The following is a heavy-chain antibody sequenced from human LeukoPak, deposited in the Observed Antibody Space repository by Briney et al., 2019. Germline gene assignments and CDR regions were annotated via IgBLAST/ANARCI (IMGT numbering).Heavy chain of an antibody. D-gene: IGHD6-13*01. Sequence: SETLSLTCTVSGGSISSYYWSWIRQPPGKGLEWIGYIYYSGSTNYNPPLKSRVTISVDTSKNQFSLKLSSVTAADTAVYYCARASGSSSWYYFDYWGQGTLVTVSS. CDR2: IYYSGST. CDR3: ARASGSSSWYYFDY. V-gene: IGHV4-59*01. CDR1: GGSISSYY. J-gene: IGHJ4*02.